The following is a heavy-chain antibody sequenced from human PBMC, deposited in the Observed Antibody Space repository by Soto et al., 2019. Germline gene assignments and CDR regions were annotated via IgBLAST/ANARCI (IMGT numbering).Heavy chain of an antibody. CDR1: GYSFTIYG. J-gene: IGHJ4*02. D-gene: IGHD5-12*01. CDR3: ARDRSIVATIADSDY. Sequence: ASVKVSCKASGYSFTIYGISWVRQAPGQGLEWMGWISAYNGNTNYAQKLQGRVTMTTDTSTSTAYMELRSLRSDDTAVYYCARDRSIVATIADSDYWGQGTLVTVSS. CDR2: ISAYNGNT. V-gene: IGHV1-18*01.